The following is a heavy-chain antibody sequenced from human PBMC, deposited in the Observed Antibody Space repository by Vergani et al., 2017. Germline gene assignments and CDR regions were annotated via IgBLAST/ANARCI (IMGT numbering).Heavy chain of an antibody. D-gene: IGHD2-2*01. J-gene: IGHJ4*01. Sequence: QVQLQQWGAGLLKPSETLSLTCAVYGGSFSGYYWSWIRQPPGKGLEWIGEINHSGSTNYNPSLKCRVTIAVDTSKNQFSLTRSSVTAADTAVYYCARGERCNLRRYCSSTSCYGVYVAYGGQGTLITVSA. CDR1: GGSFSGYY. CDR3: ARGERCNLRRYCSSTSCYGVYVAY. V-gene: IGHV4-34*01. CDR2: INHSGST.